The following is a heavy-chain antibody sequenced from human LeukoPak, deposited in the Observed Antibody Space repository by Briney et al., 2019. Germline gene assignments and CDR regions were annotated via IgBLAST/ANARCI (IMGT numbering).Heavy chain of an antibody. Sequence: PSETLSLTCTVSGGSISSYYWSWIRQPPGKGLEWIGYIYYSGSSNYNPSLRSRVTISVDTSKTQFSLKLTSVTAADSAVYYCARLMNIAAADYWGQGTLVTVSS. D-gene: IGHD2/OR15-2a*01. CDR2: IYYSGSS. CDR1: GGSISSYY. CDR3: ARLMNIAAADY. J-gene: IGHJ4*02. V-gene: IGHV4-59*08.